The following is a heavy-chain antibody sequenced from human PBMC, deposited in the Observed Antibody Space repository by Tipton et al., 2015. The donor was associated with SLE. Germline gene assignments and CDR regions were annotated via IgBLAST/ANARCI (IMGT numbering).Heavy chain of an antibody. CDR2: VSYSGST. J-gene: IGHJ4*02. Sequence: TLSLTCSVSGGSINVYYWSWVRQPPGKGLEWIGYVSYSGSTNYNPSLQSRATISVDTSKNQFSLKLRSVTAADTAVYYCARLPDYFDHWGQGALVTVSS. CDR3: ARLPDYFDH. V-gene: IGHV4-59*01. CDR1: GGSINVYY.